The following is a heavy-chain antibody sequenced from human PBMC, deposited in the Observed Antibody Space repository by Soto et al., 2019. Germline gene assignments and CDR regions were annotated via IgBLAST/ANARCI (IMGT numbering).Heavy chain of an antibody. CDR1: GGSFSGYY. D-gene: IGHD4-17*01. Sequence: PSETLSLTCAVYGGSFSGYYWSWIRQPPGKGLEWIGEINHSGSTNYNPSLKSRVTISVDTSKNQFSLKLSSVTAADTAVYYCARAVRAKPTFTVTTIWFDPWGQGTLVTVSS. V-gene: IGHV4-34*01. CDR3: ARAVRAKPTFTVTTIWFDP. CDR2: INHSGST. J-gene: IGHJ5*02.